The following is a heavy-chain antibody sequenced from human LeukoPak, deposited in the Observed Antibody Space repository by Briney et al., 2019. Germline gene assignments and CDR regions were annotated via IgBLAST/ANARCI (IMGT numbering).Heavy chain of an antibody. CDR1: GFTFSSYS. V-gene: IGHV3-48*02. CDR2: ISSSSNTI. D-gene: IGHD2-21*02. CDR3: ARAVTVVTRGGLVFDY. J-gene: IGHJ4*02. Sequence: GGSLRLSCAASGFTFSSYSMNWVRQAPGKGLEWVSYISSSSNTIYYADSVKGRFTISRDNAKNSLFLQMNSLRDEDTSEYYCARAVTVVTRGGLVFDYWGQGTLVTVSS.